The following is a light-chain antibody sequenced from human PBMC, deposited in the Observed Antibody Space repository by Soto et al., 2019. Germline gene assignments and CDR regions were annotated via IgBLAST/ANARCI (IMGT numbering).Light chain of an antibody. V-gene: IGKV3-20*01. CDR3: QQYGTSIH. CDR1: QTVNSSY. CDR2: HAS. J-gene: IGKJ4*01. Sequence: EIFLTQSRVTLSLSPGGRGTLSCRSSQTVNSSYLAWYQRKPVQAPRLLIYHASSRATGIPDRFSGSGSWADFTLTISRLEPEDFPVYYCQQYGTSIHFARGTXVEI.